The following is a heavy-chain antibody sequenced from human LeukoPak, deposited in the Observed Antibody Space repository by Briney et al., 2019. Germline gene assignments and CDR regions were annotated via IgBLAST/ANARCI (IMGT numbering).Heavy chain of an antibody. CDR3: AGGRWELLRMDH. J-gene: IGHJ4*02. V-gene: IGHV3-21*06. CDR1: GFTLSSFT. CDR2: ISSSSSHT. D-gene: IGHD1-26*01. Sequence: PGGSLRLSCVMSGFTLSSFTMHWVRQAPGKGLEWVASISSSSSHTYYADSLKGRFIISRDNAKNSLSLQMDSLSADDTAVYYCAGGRWELLRMDHWGQGALVTVSS.